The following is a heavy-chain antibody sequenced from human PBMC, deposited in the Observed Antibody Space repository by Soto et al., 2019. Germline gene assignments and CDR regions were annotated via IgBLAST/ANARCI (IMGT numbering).Heavy chain of an antibody. Sequence: SETLSLTCAVYGGSFSGYYWSWIRQPPGKGLEWIGEINHSGSTSYNPSLKSRVTISVDTSKNQFSLKLSSVTAADTAVYYCARVFYGSGSYSYYYYYGMDVWGQGTTVTVSS. CDR2: INHSGST. CDR3: ARVFYGSGSYSYYYYYGMDV. D-gene: IGHD3-10*01. V-gene: IGHV4-34*01. CDR1: GGSFSGYY. J-gene: IGHJ6*02.